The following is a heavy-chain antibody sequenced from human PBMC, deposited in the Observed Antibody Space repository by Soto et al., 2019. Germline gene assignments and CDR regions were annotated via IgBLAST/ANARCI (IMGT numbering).Heavy chain of an antibody. J-gene: IGHJ6*03. CDR1: GYTFTSYD. D-gene: IGHD3-9*01. V-gene: IGHV1-8*01. Sequence: ASVKVSCKASGYTFTSYDINWVRQATGQGLEWMGWMNPNSGNTGYAQKFQGRVTMTRNTSISTAYMELSSLRSEDTAVYYCARGPFLTNISNYYYYMDFWGQGSTVTVSS. CDR3: ARGPFLTNISNYYYYMDF. CDR2: MNPNSGNT.